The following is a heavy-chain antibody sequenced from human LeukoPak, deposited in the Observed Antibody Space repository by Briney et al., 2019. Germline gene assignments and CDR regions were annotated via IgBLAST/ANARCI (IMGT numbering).Heavy chain of an antibody. CDR1: GGSIGSGGYY. CDR2: IYYSGST. D-gene: IGHD2-21*01. V-gene: IGHV4-31*03. J-gene: IGHJ4*02. CDR3: ARAHNPGYFDY. Sequence: SQTLSLTCTVSGGSIGSGGYYWSWIRQHPGKGLEWIGYIYYSGSTYYNPSLKSRVTISVDTSKNQFSLKLSSVTAADTAVYYCARAHNPGYFDYWGQGTLVTVSS.